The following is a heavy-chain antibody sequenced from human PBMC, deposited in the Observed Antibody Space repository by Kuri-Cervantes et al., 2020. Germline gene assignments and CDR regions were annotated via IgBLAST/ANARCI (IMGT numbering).Heavy chain of an antibody. CDR1: GCTFSSYG. D-gene: IGHD3-16*01. Sequence: GESLKISCAASGCTFSSYGMHWVRQAPGKGLEGVAVIWYDGSGKHHAESVKGRFTISRDNSKNTLYLQMNSLRAEDTAVYYCATILTGEGTDVWGQGTTVTVSS. CDR3: ATILTGEGTDV. CDR2: IWYDGSGK. J-gene: IGHJ6*02. V-gene: IGHV3-33*01.